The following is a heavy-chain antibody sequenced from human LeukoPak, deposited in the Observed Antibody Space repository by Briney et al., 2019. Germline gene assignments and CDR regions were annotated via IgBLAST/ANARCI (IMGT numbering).Heavy chain of an antibody. CDR1: GGSISSYY. CDR3: ARVYPYYFDY. J-gene: IGHJ4*02. Sequence: SETLSLTCTVSGGSISSYYWSWIRQPPGKGLEWIGYIYYSGSTSYNPSLKSRVTISVDTSKNQFSLKPNSVTAADTAVYYCARVYPYYFDYWGQGTLVTVSS. V-gene: IGHV4-59*01. CDR2: IYYSGST.